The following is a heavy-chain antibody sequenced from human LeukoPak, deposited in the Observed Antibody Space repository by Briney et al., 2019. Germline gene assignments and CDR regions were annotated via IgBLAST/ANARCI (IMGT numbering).Heavy chain of an antibody. Sequence: PGGSLRLSCAASGFTLSSYAMSWDRQAPGKGLEWVSAISGSGGSTYYADSVKGRFTISRDNSKNTLYLQMNSLRAEDTAVYYCAKSDSSGYYLRRFDYWGQGTLVTVSS. CDR1: GFTLSSYA. D-gene: IGHD3-22*01. CDR2: ISGSGGST. V-gene: IGHV3-23*01. J-gene: IGHJ4*02. CDR3: AKSDSSGYYLRRFDY.